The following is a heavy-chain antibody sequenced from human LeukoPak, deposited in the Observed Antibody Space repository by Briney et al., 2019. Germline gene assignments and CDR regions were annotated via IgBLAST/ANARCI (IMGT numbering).Heavy chain of an antibody. CDR2: IIPIFGTA. V-gene: IGHV1-69*05. CDR1: GGTFSSYA. J-gene: IGHJ4*02. Sequence: SVKVSCKASGGTFSSYAISWVRQAPGQGLEWMGGIIPIFGTANYAQKFQGRVTITTDESTSTAYMELSSLRPEDTAVYYCASVEEQWLVRYWGQGTLVTVSS. D-gene: IGHD6-19*01. CDR3: ASVEEQWLVRY.